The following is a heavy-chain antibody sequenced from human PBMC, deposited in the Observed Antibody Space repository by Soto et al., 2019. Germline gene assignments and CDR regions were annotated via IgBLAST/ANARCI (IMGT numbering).Heavy chain of an antibody. J-gene: IGHJ4*02. CDR1: DGSFSDFY. CDR3: ARVYCSGGSCYSHFDY. CDR2: INHSGST. D-gene: IGHD2-15*01. V-gene: IGHV4-34*01. Sequence: SETLSLTCAVYDGSFSDFYWTWIRQRPGKGLEWIGEINHSGSTNYNPSLKSRVTISVDTSKNQFSLKLSSVTAADTAVYYCARVYCSGGSCYSHFDYWGQGTLVTVSS.